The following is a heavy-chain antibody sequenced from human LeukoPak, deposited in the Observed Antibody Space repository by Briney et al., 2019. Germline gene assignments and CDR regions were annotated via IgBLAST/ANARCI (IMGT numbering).Heavy chain of an antibody. CDR1: GGSISSYY. D-gene: IGHD3-16*01. CDR3: ARHPRGPVAFDI. J-gene: IGHJ3*02. V-gene: IGHV4-4*07. CDR2: IHSSGST. Sequence: PSETLSLTCTVSGGSISSYYWSWIRQPAGKGLEWIGRIHSSGSTNHNPSLKSRVIMSVDASKNQFSLKLSSVTAADTAVYYCARHPRGPVAFDIWGQGTMVTVSS.